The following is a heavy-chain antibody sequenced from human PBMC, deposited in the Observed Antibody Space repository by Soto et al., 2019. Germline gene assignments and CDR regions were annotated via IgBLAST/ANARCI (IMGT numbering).Heavy chain of an antibody. CDR1: GGSISSSSYY. Sequence: SETLSLTCTVSGGSISSSSYYWGWIRQPPGKGLEWIGSIYYSGSTYYNPSLKSRVTISVDTSKNQFSLKLSSVTAADTAVYYCARNYYDILTGYAYPFDIWGQGTMVTVS. J-gene: IGHJ3*02. D-gene: IGHD3-9*01. V-gene: IGHV4-39*01. CDR2: IYYSGST. CDR3: ARNYYDILTGYAYPFDI.